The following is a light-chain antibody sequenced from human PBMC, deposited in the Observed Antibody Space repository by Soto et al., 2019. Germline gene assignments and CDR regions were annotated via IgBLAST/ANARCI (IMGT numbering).Light chain of an antibody. J-gene: IGKJ4*01. CDR1: QCIRND. CDR2: AAS. Sequence: THIIPSPSSLSASVGDRLTITYRASQCIRNDLGWYQQKPGKAPKLLIYAASSLQSGVPSRFSGSGSGTDFTLTISSLQTQDSATYYCLQYYNSPCTFGGGPKV. CDR3: LQYYNSPCT. V-gene: IGKV1-6*01.